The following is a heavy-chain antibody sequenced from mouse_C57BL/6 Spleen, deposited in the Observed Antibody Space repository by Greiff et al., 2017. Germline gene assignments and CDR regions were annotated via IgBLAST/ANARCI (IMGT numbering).Heavy chain of an antibody. J-gene: IGHJ3*01. D-gene: IGHD2-2*01. Sequence: VPLHQPGASLVRPGPSVKLSCTASGYTFTSYWMHWVKQRPGQGLEWIGVIDPYDSDTNYKQKFKGKATLTVDKSSTTSYLHLSSLTSEDSAVYYCASAGYDGAWFAYWGQGTLVTVSA. CDR1: GYTFTSYW. CDR3: ASAGYDGAWFAY. V-gene: IGHV1-59*01. CDR2: IDPYDSDT.